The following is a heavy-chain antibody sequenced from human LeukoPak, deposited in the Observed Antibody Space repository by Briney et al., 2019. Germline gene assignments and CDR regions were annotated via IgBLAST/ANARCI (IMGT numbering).Heavy chain of an antibody. CDR2: INHSGST. J-gene: IGHJ4*02. CDR3: ARDADFDRGFDY. V-gene: IGHV4-34*01. CDR1: GGSFSGYY. Sequence: SETLSLTCAVYGGSFSGYYWSWIRQPPGKGLEWIGEINHSGSTNYNPSLKSRVSMSVDTSKNQFSLNLSSVTAADTAVYYCARDADFDRGFDYWGQGTLVTVSS. D-gene: IGHD3-9*01.